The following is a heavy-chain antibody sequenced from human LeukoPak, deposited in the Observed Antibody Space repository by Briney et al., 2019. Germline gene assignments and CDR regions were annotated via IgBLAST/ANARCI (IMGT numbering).Heavy chain of an antibody. CDR3: AREYYDTFWGSSPPYFNY. Sequence: GGSLRLSCAASGFTFSDYYMSWIRQAPGKGLEWVSYISSSGSTIYYADSVKGRFTISRDNAKNSLYLQMNSQRAEDTAVYYCAREYYDTFWGSSPPYFNYGGREPRVTVPP. D-gene: IGHD3-16*01. CDR2: ISSSGSTI. V-gene: IGHV3-11*01. J-gene: IGHJ4*02. CDR1: GFTFSDYY.